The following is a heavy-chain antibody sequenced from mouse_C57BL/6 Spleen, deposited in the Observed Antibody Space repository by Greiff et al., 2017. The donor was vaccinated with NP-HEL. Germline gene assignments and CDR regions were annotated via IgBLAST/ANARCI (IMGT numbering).Heavy chain of an antibody. CDR1: GYSFTDYY. CDR3: ARGEFITTVEATGYYFDY. V-gene: IGHV1-39*01. D-gene: IGHD1-1*01. J-gene: IGHJ2*01. CDR2: INPNYGTT. Sequence: VQLQQPGPELVKPGASVKISCKASGYSFTDYYMHWVKQSTGKSLEWIGVINPNYGTTSYNQKFKGKATLTVDKSSSTAYMQLNSLTSEDSAVYYCARGEFITTVEATGYYFDYWGQGTTLTVSS.